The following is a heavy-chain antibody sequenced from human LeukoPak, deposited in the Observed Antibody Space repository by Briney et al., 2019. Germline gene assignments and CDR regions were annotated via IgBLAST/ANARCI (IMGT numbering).Heavy chain of an antibody. CDR3: AKLYGSNADFDF. CDR2: IVGSGGST. V-gene: IGHV3-23*01. CDR1: GFTFSNYG. J-gene: IGHJ4*02. D-gene: IGHD4-23*01. Sequence: PGGSLRLSCAASGFTFSNYGMSWVRQGPGKGLECVSTIVGSGGSTYYADSVQGRFTISRDNSKNTAFLQMNSLRAEDTVVYYCAKLYGSNADFDFWGQGTLVTVSS.